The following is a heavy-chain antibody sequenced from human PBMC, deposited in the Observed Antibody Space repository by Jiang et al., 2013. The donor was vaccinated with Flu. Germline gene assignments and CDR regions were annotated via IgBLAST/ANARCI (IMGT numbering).Heavy chain of an antibody. CDR2: LWHDGSNK. CDR1: GFTFSYYR. J-gene: IGHJ4*02. D-gene: IGHD5-12*01. CDR3: ATLRGSSYDTYLADF. Sequence: LLESGGGVVQPGGSLRLSCAASGFTFSYYRMHWVRQSPGKGLEWVASLWHDGSNKFYADSVRGRFTISRDNSKNTLFLQMNGLRPEDAALYYCATLRGSSYDTYLADFWGQGTLVTVSS. V-gene: IGHV3-30*02.